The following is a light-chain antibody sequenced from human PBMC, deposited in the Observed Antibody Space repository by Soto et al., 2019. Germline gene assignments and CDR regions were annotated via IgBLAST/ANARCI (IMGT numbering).Light chain of an antibody. Sequence: QPVLTQPPSVSGAPGQRVTISCTGSSSKIGTGYDVHWYQQLPGTAPKLLIYGNNNRPSGVPDRFSGSKSGTSASLAITGLQAEDEADYYCQSYDSSLGGGVFGGGTKLTVL. CDR2: GNN. CDR1: SSKIGTGYD. CDR3: QSYDSSLGGGV. J-gene: IGLJ3*02. V-gene: IGLV1-40*01.